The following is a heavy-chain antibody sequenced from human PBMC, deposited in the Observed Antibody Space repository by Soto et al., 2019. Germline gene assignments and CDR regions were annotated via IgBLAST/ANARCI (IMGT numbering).Heavy chain of an antibody. J-gene: IGHJ5*02. CDR2: MNPGNNQH. Sequence: ASVKVSCKASGYSFTNYDIHWVRQAAGLGLEWMGWMNPGNNQHVYAQKFQGRVTITADESTSTAYMELSSLRSEDTAVYYCARLGYCISTSCYGSWFDPWGQGTLVTVSS. CDR3: ARLGYCISTSCYGSWFDP. CDR1: GYSFTNYD. V-gene: IGHV1-8*01. D-gene: IGHD2-2*01.